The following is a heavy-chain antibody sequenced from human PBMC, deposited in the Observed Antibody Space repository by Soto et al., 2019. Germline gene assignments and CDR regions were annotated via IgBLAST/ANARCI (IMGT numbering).Heavy chain of an antibody. D-gene: IGHD6-13*01. Sequence: XECLKICFKGDGYSCTSYWLGWVRQMPGKGLEWMGIIYPGDSDTRYSPSFQGQVSISADKSISTAYLQWSSLKASDTAMYYCARLHSSSWFIDYWGQGTLVTVSS. V-gene: IGHV5-51*01. J-gene: IGHJ4*02. CDR1: GYSCTSYW. CDR3: ARLHSSSWFIDY. CDR2: IYPGDSDT.